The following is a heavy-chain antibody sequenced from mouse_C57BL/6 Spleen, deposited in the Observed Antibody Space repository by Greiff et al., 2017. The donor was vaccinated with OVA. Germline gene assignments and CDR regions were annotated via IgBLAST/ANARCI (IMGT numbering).Heavy chain of an antibody. Sequence: EVQLQQSGAELVRPGASVKLSCTASGFNIKDYYMHWVKQRPEQGLEWIGRIDPEDGDTEYAPKFQGKATMTADTSSITAYLQLSSLTSEDTAVYYCTTGITTVVADGYAMDYWGQGTSVTVSS. CDR3: TTGITTVVADGYAMDY. V-gene: IGHV14-1*01. CDR1: GFNIKDYY. D-gene: IGHD1-1*01. J-gene: IGHJ4*01. CDR2: IDPEDGDT.